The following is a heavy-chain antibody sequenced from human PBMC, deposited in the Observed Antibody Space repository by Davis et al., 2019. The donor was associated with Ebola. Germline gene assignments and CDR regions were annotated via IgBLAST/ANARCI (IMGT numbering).Heavy chain of an antibody. CDR3: ARDEYDGNSAWYFDL. J-gene: IGHJ2*01. V-gene: IGHV3-11*01. Sequence: PGGSLRLSCAASGFTFSDYYMSWIRQAPGKGLEWVSYISSSGSTIYYADSVKGRFTISRDNAKNSLYLQMNSLRAEDTAVYYCARDEYDGNSAWYFDLWGRGTLVTVSS. CDR2: ISSSGSTI. CDR1: GFTFSDYY. D-gene: IGHD4-23*01.